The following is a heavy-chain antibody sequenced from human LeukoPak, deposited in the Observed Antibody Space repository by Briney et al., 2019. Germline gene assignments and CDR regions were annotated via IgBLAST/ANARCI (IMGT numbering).Heavy chain of an antibody. CDR2: ISGGGGST. V-gene: IGHV3-23*01. Sequence: GGSLRLSCAASGFTFTSYSMNWVRQAPGKGLEWVSTISGGGGSTYYADSVKGRFTISRDNSKNTLYLQVNSLRAEDTAVYYCAKYAPPTTVVTRYFDYWGQGTLVTVSS. CDR3: AKYAPPTTVVTRYFDY. D-gene: IGHD4-23*01. J-gene: IGHJ4*02. CDR1: GFTFTSYS.